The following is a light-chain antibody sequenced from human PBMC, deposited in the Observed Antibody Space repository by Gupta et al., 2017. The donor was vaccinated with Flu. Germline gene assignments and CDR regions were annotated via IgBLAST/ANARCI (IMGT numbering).Light chain of an antibody. CDR1: SSDVGGYNY. CDR2: EVS. V-gene: IGLV2-14*01. CDR3: SSYTSSSTLGV. Sequence: QSALTQPASVPGSPGRSITISCTGPSSDVGGYNYVSWYQQHPGKAPKLMFYEVSTRPSGVSNRFSVSKSGNTASLTISGLQAEDEADYYCSSYTSSSTLGVFGTGTKVTVL. J-gene: IGLJ1*01.